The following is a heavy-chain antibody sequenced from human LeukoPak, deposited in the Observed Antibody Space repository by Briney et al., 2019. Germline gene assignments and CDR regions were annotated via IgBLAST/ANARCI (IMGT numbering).Heavy chain of an antibody. J-gene: IGHJ4*02. Sequence: ASVKVSCKASGGTFSSYAISWVRQAPGQGLEWMGGIIPIFGTANYAQKFQGRVTITADESTSTAYMELSSLRSEDTAVYYCAVQGIAAAGTFPYFDYWGQGTLVTVSS. V-gene: IGHV1-69*01. D-gene: IGHD6-13*01. CDR1: GGTFSSYA. CDR3: AVQGIAAAGTFPYFDY. CDR2: IIPIFGTA.